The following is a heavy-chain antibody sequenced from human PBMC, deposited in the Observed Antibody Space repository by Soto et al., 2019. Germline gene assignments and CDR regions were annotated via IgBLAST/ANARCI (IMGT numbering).Heavy chain of an antibody. J-gene: IGHJ4*02. V-gene: IGHV4-59*08. CDR3: ARSRYSSSWNPTEGFDY. CDR1: GGSISSYY. D-gene: IGHD6-13*01. Sequence: SETLSLTCTVSGGSISSYYWSWIRQPPGKGLEWIGYIYYSGSTNYNPSLKSRVTISVDTSKNQFSLKLSSVTAADTAVYYCARSRYSSSWNPTEGFDYWGQGTLVPVSS. CDR2: IYYSGST.